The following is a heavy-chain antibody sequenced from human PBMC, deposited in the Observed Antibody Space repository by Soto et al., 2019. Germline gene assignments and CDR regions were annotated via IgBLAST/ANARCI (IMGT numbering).Heavy chain of an antibody. CDR2: IWFDGSHE. CDR3: ARVISGTGSYDY. Sequence: QVQLVESGGGVVQPGRSLRLSCAASGFTFSSYDMHWVRQPPGKGLEWVAVIWFDGSHEKYADSVKGRFTISRDNSKNTLYLQMNTLRAEDTAVYYCARVISGTGSYDYWGPGSLVTVSS. V-gene: IGHV3-33*01. J-gene: IGHJ4*02. D-gene: IGHD3-10*01. CDR1: GFTFSSYD.